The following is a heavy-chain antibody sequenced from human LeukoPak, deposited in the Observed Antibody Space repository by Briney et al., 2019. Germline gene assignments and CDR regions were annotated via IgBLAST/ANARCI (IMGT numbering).Heavy chain of an antibody. J-gene: IGHJ2*01. Sequence: SETLSLTCTVSGGSISSSSYYWGWIRQPPGKGLEWIGSIYYSGSTYYNPSLKSRVTISVDTSKNQFSLKLSSVTAADTAVYYCARLRITMIVVDLWGRGTLVTVSS. CDR2: IYYSGST. V-gene: IGHV4-39*01. CDR1: GGSISSSSYY. D-gene: IGHD3-22*01. CDR3: ARLRITMIVVDL.